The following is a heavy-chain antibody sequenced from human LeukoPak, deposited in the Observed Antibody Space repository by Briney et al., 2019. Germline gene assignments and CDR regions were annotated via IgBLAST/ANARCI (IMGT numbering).Heavy chain of an antibody. J-gene: IGHJ4*02. CDR1: GGSISSYY. CDR3: ARGSYGSGSYYPLLDY. Sequence: SETLSLTCTVSGGSISSYYWSWLRQPPGKGLEWVGYIYYSGSTNYNPSLKSRVTISVDTSKNQFSLKLSSVTAADTAVYYCARGSYGSGSYYPLLDYWGQGTLVTVSS. CDR2: IYYSGST. V-gene: IGHV4-59*01. D-gene: IGHD3-10*01.